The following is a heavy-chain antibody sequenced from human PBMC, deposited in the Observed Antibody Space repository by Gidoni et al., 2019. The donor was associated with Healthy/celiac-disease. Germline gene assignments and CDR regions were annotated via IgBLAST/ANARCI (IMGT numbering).Heavy chain of an antibody. J-gene: IGHJ6*02. V-gene: IGHV3-15*01. CDR3: TTVSYDFWSGYSQYYYYYGMDV. CDR2: IKSKTDGGTT. Sequence: EVQLVESGGGLVKPGGSLRISCAASGFTFSNAWMSWVRQAPGKGLEWVGRIKSKTDGGTTDYAATVKGRFTISRDDSKNTLYLQMNSLKTEDTAVYYCTTVSYDFWSGYSQYYYYYGMDVWGQGTTVTVSS. CDR1: GFTFSNAW. D-gene: IGHD3-3*01.